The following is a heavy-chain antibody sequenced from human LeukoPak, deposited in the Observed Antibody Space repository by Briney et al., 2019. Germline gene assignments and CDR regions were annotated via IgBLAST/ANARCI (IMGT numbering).Heavy chain of an antibody. V-gene: IGHV4-38-2*02. CDR3: ARVQSCSGRSCKISPFDF. CDR2: IHRDGRT. J-gene: IGHJ4*02. CDR1: GDSLSSGYF. D-gene: IGHD2-15*01. Sequence: TETLSLTCTVSGDSLSSGYFWGWIRPPPGKGLEGIGSIHRDGRTDHNPSLQSRVTMSVETTKNQLSLRLTSVTAADTAIYHCARVQSCSGRSCKISPFDFWGQGALVTVSS.